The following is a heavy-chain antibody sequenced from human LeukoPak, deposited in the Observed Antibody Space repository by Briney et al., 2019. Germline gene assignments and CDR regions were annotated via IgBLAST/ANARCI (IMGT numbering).Heavy chain of an antibody. J-gene: IGHJ5*02. CDR3: AILVVVAATHDRHNWFDP. Sequence: ASVKVSCKASGYTLTSYGISWVRQAPGQGLEWIGWISAYNGNTNYAQKLQGRVTMTTDTSTSTAYMELRSLRSDDTAVYYCAILVVVAATHDRHNWFDPWGQGTLVTVSS. D-gene: IGHD2-15*01. V-gene: IGHV1-18*01. CDR2: ISAYNGNT. CDR1: GYTLTSYG.